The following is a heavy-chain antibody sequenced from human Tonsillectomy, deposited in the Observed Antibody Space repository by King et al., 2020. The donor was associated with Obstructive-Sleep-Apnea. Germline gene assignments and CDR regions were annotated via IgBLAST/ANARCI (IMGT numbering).Heavy chain of an antibody. CDR1: GFTVSSNY. D-gene: IGHD3-22*01. CDR3: AREWGNYYDSSGYYPGAGYFDY. Sequence: VQLVESGGGLVQPGGSLRLSCAASGFTVSSNYMSWVRQAPGKGLEWVSIIYSGGSTYYADSVKGRFTISRDNSRNTLYLQMNSLRAEDTAVYYCAREWGNYYDSSGYYPGAGYFDYWGQGTLVTVS. V-gene: IGHV3-66*01. CDR2: IYSGGST. J-gene: IGHJ4*02.